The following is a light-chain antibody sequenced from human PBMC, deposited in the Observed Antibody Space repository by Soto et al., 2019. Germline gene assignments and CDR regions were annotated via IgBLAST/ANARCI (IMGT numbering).Light chain of an antibody. CDR2: GAS. CDR1: QSVGSNY. V-gene: IGKV3-20*01. J-gene: IGKJ5*01. Sequence: EIVLTQSPGTLSLSPGERATLSCRASQSVGSNYLAWYQQNPGQAPRLLIYGASSRATGIPDRFSGSGSGTDFTLTISRLEPEDFAVYYCQQYGSSPITFGQGTRLRL. CDR3: QQYGSSPIT.